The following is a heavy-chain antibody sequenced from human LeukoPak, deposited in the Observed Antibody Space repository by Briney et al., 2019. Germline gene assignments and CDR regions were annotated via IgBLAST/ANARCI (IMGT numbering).Heavy chain of an antibody. Sequence: GGSLRLSCAASGFTLSSYWVHWVRHPPGKGLMWLSRTNEDGSYSDYADSVKGRFTISRDNAKNTVYLQMSSLRTEDTAVYFCGRINYNGDYWGRGTLVTVSS. D-gene: IGHD3-10*01. V-gene: IGHV3-74*01. CDR2: TNEDGSYS. CDR3: GRINYNGDY. J-gene: IGHJ4*02. CDR1: GFTLSSYW.